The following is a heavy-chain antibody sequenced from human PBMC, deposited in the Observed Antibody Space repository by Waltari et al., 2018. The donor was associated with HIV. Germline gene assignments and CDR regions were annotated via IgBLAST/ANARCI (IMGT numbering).Heavy chain of an antibody. CDR1: GLTVSSNY. CDR3: ARDPRSSGYYGMDV. V-gene: IGHV3-53*01. CDR2: IYRCGCI. J-gene: IGHJ6*02. D-gene: IGHD1-26*01. Sequence: EVQLVESGGGLIEPGGSLRLSCAASGLTVSSNYMSWVRQAPGKGVGWVAVIYRCGCIYYAESVKCRFTISRDNSKNTLSLHMNSLGPEDTAVYYCARDPRSSGYYGMDVWGQGTTVTVS.